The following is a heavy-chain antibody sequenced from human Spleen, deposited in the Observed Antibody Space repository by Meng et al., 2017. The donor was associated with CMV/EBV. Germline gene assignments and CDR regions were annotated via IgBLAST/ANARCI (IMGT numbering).Heavy chain of an antibody. Sequence: GSLRLSCAASGFTFSSYWMHWVRQAPGKGLVWVSRINTDGSSTSYADSVRGRFTISRDNAKNTLYLQMNSLRAEDTAVYYCTRDSYYDSNYYGMDVWGQGTTVTVSS. D-gene: IGHD3-3*01. CDR2: INTDGSST. V-gene: IGHV3-74*01. CDR3: TRDSYYDSNYYGMDV. CDR1: GFTFSSYW. J-gene: IGHJ6*02.